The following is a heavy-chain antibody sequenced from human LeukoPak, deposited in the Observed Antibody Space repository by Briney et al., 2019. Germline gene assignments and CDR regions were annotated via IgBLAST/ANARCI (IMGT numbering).Heavy chain of an antibody. CDR3: ASRSNYRSYYSDY. Sequence: SETLSLTCTVSGGSISSSSYYWGWIRQPPGKGLEWIGSIYYSGSTYYNPSLKSRVTISVDTSKNQFSLKLSSVTAADTAVYYCASRSNYRSYYSDYWGQGTLVTVSS. J-gene: IGHJ4*02. D-gene: IGHD4-11*01. CDR2: IYYSGST. CDR1: GGSISSSSYY. V-gene: IGHV4-39*01.